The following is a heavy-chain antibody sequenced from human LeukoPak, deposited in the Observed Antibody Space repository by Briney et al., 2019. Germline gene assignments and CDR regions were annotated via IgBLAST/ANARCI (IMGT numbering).Heavy chain of an antibody. V-gene: IGHV4-59*08. D-gene: IGHD1-26*01. CDR2: IYYSGST. J-gene: IGHJ4*02. CDR1: GGSISSYY. Sequence: KPSETLSLTRTVSGGSISSYYWSWIRQPPGKGLEWIGDIYYSGSTNYNPSLKSRVTISVDTSKNQFSLRLSSVTAADTAVYYSARLASGSYGPLTPFDYWGQGTLGTVSS. CDR3: ARLASGSYGPLTPFDY.